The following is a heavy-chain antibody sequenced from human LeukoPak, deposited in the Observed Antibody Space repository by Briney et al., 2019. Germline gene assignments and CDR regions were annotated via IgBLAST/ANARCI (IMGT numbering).Heavy chain of an antibody. D-gene: IGHD3-22*01. V-gene: IGHV3-21*01. Sequence: PGGSLRLSCAASGFTFSSYSMNWVRQAPGKGLEWVSSISSSSSYIYYADSVKGRFTISRDNAKNSLYLQMNSLRAEDTAVYYCARIRAKDYYDSSGYYPIFDYWGQGTLDTVSS. J-gene: IGHJ4*02. CDR3: ARIRAKDYYDSSGYYPIFDY. CDR2: ISSSSSYI. CDR1: GFTFSSYS.